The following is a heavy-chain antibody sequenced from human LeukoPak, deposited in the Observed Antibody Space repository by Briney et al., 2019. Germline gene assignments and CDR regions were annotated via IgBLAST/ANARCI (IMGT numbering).Heavy chain of an antibody. CDR3: AKGDTMKVVVILDY. D-gene: IGHD3-22*01. CDR1: GFTFSSYG. Sequence: PGGSLRLSCAASGFTFSSYGMHWVRQAPGKGLEWVAVISYDGSNKYYADSVKGRFTISRDNSKNTLYLQMNSLRAEDTAVYYCAKGDTMKVVVILDYWGQGTLVTVSS. V-gene: IGHV3-30*18. CDR2: ISYDGSNK. J-gene: IGHJ4*02.